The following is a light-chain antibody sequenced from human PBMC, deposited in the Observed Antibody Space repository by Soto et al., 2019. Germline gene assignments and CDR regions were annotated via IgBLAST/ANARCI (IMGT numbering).Light chain of an antibody. CDR1: QSVSNY. V-gene: IGKV3-11*01. J-gene: IGKJ4*01. CDR2: EAS. CDR3: QQRSYWLS. Sequence: EIVLTQSPATLSLSPGERATLSCRASQSVSNYLAWYQQKPGQAPRLLIHEASNRASGTPARFSGSGSGTDFTLTISSLEPEDFAVYYCQQRSYWLSFGGGTKVEIK.